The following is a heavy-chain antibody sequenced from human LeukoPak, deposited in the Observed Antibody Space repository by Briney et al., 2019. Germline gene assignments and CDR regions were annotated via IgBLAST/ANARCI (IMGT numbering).Heavy chain of an antibody. CDR1: GGSISSYY. CDR2: IYYSGST. D-gene: IGHD2-2*01. CDR3: ARVRSSSTSRTNFDY. J-gene: IGHJ4*02. V-gene: IGHV4-59*01. Sequence: SETLSLTCTVSGGSISSYYWSWIRQPLGKGLEWIGYIYYSGSTNYNPSLKSRVTISVDTSKNQFSLKLSSVTAADTAVYYCARVRSSSTSRTNFDYWGQGTLVTVSS.